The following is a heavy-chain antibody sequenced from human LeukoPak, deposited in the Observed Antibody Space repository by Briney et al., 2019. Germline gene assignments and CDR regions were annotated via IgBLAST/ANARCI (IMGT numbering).Heavy chain of an antibody. D-gene: IGHD3-16*02. CDR2: INHSGST. Sequence: PSETLSLTCAVYGGSFSGYYWSWIRQPPGKGLEWIGEINHSGSTNYNPSLKSRVTISVDTSKNQFSLKLSSVTAADTAVYYCARTSSTFGGVIVPFDYWGQGTLVTVSS. CDR1: GGSFSGYY. CDR3: ARTSSTFGGVIVPFDY. J-gene: IGHJ4*02. V-gene: IGHV4-34*01.